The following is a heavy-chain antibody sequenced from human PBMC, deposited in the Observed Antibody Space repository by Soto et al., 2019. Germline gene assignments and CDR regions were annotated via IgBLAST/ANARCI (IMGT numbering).Heavy chain of an antibody. J-gene: IGHJ6*02. V-gene: IGHV4-39*01. Sequence: WVTMIPTCTVSGASIISYTCYWGWIRQPPGKGLEWIGTIYYSGSAYYSPSLKSRVTISVDTSKNQFSLKLSSVTAADTAVYYCARKAGTSNFYYYGVDVWGQGTTVS. CDR2: IYYSGSA. CDR1: GASIISYTCY. CDR3: ARKAGTSNFYYYGVDV. D-gene: IGHD1-7*01.